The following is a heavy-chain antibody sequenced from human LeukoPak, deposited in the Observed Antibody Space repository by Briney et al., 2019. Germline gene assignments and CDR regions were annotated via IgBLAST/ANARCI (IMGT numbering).Heavy chain of an antibody. J-gene: IGHJ4*02. D-gene: IGHD3-9*01. CDR2: IYYSGST. V-gene: IGHV4-59*08. CDR3: ARGYYDILTGYYKPPYFDY. CDR1: GGSISSYY. Sequence: SETPSLTCTVSGGSISSYYWSWTRQPPGKGLEWIGYIYYSGSTNYNPSLKSRVTISVDTSKNQFSLKLSSVTAADTAVYYCARGYYDILTGYYKPPYFDYWGQGTLVTVSS.